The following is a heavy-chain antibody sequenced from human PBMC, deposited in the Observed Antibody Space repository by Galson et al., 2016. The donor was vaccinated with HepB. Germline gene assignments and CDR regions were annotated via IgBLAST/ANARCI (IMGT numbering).Heavy chain of an antibody. CDR1: GINFSSYS. Sequence: SLRLSCAASGINFSSYSMNWVRQAPGEGLEWVSSISSSSNYIYYAESVKGRFTISRDNAKNSLYLQMNSLRAEDTAVYYCARDPRGPQVWATYFDYWGQGTLVTVSS. V-gene: IGHV3-21*01. CDR2: ISSSSNYI. D-gene: IGHD5-18*01. J-gene: IGHJ4*02. CDR3: ARDPRGPQVWATYFDY.